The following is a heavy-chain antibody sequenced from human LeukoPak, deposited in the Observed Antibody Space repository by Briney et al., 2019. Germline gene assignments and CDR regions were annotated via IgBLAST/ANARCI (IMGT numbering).Heavy chain of an antibody. D-gene: IGHD3-10*02. J-gene: IGHJ6*04. CDR3: AELGITMIGGV. CDR2: ISSSGSTI. Sequence: PGGSLRLSCAASGFTFSSYEMNWVGQAPGKGLEGVSYISSSGSTIYYVDSVKGRFTISRDNAKNSLYLQMNSLRAEDTAVYYCAELGITMIGGVWGKGTTVTISS. V-gene: IGHV3-48*03. CDR1: GFTFSSYE.